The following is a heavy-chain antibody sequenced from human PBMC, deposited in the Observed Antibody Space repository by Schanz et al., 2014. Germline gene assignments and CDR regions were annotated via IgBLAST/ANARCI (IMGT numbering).Heavy chain of an antibody. Sequence: EVQLVESGGGLVQHGRSLRLSCAASGFTFDDYAMHWVRQAPGKGLEWVSGINWNSGRIGYADSVKGRFSVSRDNAKSSLYLQMNSLRPEDTALYYCARRCSSTRCSNYYGMDVWGQGTTVTVSS. D-gene: IGHD2-2*01. J-gene: IGHJ6*02. CDR3: ARRCSSTRCSNYYGMDV. V-gene: IGHV3-9*01. CDR2: INWNSGRI. CDR1: GFTFDDYA.